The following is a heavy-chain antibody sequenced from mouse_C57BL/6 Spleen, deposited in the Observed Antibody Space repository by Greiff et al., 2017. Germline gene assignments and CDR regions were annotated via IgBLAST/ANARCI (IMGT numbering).Heavy chain of an antibody. D-gene: IGHD2-3*01. Sequence: VQLQQSGTELVKPGASVKLSCKASGYTFTSYWMHWVKQRPGQGLEWIGNINPSNGGTNYNEKFKSKATLTVDKSSSTAYMQLSSLTSEDSAVYYCARSDGTLYAMDYWGQGTSVTVSS. CDR2: INPSNGGT. CDR3: ARSDGTLYAMDY. CDR1: GYTFTSYW. V-gene: IGHV1-53*01. J-gene: IGHJ4*01.